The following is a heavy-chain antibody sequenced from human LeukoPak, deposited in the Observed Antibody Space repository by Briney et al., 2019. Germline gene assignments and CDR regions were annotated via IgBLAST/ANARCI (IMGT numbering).Heavy chain of an antibody. CDR3: AIQRYSSAYYPSCVP. Sequence: GGSLRLSCAGSGFTLSSQAMSWARQAPGKGLEWVSVLRGSGSGGITYYADSVRGRVTVYSDSSKNTLYLQMKSLRAEDTATYYCAIQRYSSAYYPSCVPWGQGTLVTVSS. CDR1: GFTLSSQA. J-gene: IGHJ5*02. V-gene: IGHV3-23*01. D-gene: IGHD3-22*01. CDR2: LRGSGSGGIT.